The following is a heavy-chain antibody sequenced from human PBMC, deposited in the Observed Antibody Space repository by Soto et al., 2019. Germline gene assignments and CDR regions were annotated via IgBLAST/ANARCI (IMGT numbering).Heavy chain of an antibody. J-gene: IGHJ3*02. Sequence: ESGPTLVNPTQTLTLTCTFSGFSLSTSGVGVGWIRQPPGKALEWLALIYWNDDKRYSPSLKSRLTITKDTSKNQVVLTMTNMDPVDTATYYCAHTPTIAAPDAFDIWGQGTMVTVSS. CDR2: IYWNDDK. D-gene: IGHD6-13*01. V-gene: IGHV2-5*01. CDR3: AHTPTIAAPDAFDI. CDR1: GFSLSTSGVG.